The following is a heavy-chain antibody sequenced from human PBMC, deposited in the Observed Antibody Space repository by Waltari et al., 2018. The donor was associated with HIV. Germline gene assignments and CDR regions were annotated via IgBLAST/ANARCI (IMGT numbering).Heavy chain of an antibody. V-gene: IGHV4-59*01. CDR3: ARAKREFYYGSGTSLYSYYYIDV. CDR1: GGSISTYY. J-gene: IGHJ6*03. D-gene: IGHD3-10*01. CDR2: LYYGGST. Sequence: QVQLQESGPGLVKPSETLSLTCTVSGGSISTYYWSWIRPPPEKGLEWIGYLYYGGSTNYNPSLKNRVTISVDTSKSQFSLKLSSVTAADTAVYYCARAKREFYYGSGTSLYSYYYIDVWGKGTTVTVSS.